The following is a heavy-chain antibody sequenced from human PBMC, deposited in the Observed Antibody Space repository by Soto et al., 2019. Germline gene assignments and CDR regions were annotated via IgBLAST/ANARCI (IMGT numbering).Heavy chain of an antibody. CDR1: GGSISSSSYY. V-gene: IGHV4-39*07. CDR2: IYYSGST. Sequence: SETLSLTCTVSGGSISSSSYYWGWIRQPPGKGLEWIGSIYYSGSTYYNPSLKSRVTISVDTSKNQFSLKLSSVTTADTAVYYCARVLRYCSGGSCYAPFDYWGQGTLVTVSS. D-gene: IGHD2-15*01. J-gene: IGHJ4*02. CDR3: ARVLRYCSGGSCYAPFDY.